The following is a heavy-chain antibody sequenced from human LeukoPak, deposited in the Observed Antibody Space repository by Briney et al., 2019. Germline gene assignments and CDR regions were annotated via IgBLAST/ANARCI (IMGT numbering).Heavy chain of an antibody. V-gene: IGHV4-59*01. D-gene: IGHD3-3*01. J-gene: IGHJ4*02. CDR3: ARADFWSGYYNFDY. CDR2: IYYSGST. Sequence: PSETLSLTCTVSGRSISSYYWSWIRQPPGKGLEWIGYIYYSGSTNYNPSLKSRVTISVDTSKNQFSLKLSSVTAADTAVYYCARADFWSGYYNFDYWGQGTLVTVSS. CDR1: GRSISSYY.